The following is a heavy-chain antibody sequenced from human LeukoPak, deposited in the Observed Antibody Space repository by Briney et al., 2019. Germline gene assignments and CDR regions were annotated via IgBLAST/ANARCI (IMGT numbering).Heavy chain of an antibody. CDR2: INTDTRGT. D-gene: IGHD3-10*01. V-gene: IGHV3-74*01. CDR3: ARAGAYHFDN. Sequence: PGGSLRLSCAASGVTFSDYWMHWVRQAPGKGLVWVSIINTDTRGTYYADSVKGRFTISRDNAKNTLYLQMNSLRAEDTAVYYCARAGAYHFDNWGQGTLVTVSS. J-gene: IGHJ4*02. CDR1: GVTFSDYW.